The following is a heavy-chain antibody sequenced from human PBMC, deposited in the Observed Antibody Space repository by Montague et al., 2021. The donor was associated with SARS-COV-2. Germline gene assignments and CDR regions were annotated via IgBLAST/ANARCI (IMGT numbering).Heavy chain of an antibody. CDR3: ARDNMGSIDY. CDR2: MSYDGSSR. Sequence: SLRLSCAASGFTFSTYYMPWVRQAPGKGLAWVAIMSYDGSSRYHVDSVKGRFTISRDNSRNPLYLQMDSLRSEDTAVYYCARDNMGSIDYWGQGTLVTVSS. V-gene: IGHV3-30*04. J-gene: IGHJ4*02. CDR1: GFTFSTYY. D-gene: IGHD1-26*01.